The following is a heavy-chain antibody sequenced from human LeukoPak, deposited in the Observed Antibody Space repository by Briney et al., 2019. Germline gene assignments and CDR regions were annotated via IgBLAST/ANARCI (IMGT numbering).Heavy chain of an antibody. CDR1: GYTFTSNY. CDR2: IYPRDGST. J-gene: IGHJ5*02. D-gene: IGHD1-26*01. CDR3: ARGSDSGTPRWFDP. V-gene: IGHV1-46*01. Sequence: PGASVKVSCKASGYTFTSNYIHWVRQAPGQGLEWMGMIYPRDGSTSYAQKFQGRVTMTRDTSISTAYMKLSSLRSDDTAVYYCARGSDSGTPRWFDPWGQGTLVTV.